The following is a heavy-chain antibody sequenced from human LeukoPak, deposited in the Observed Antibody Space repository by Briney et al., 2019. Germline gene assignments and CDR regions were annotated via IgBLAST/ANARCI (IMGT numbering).Heavy chain of an antibody. Sequence: PSETLSLTCTVSGGSISSSSYYWGWIRQPPGKGPEWIGSIYYSGSTYYSPSLKSRVTISVDTSKNQFSLKLSSVTAADTAVYYCARGYRGFLAAAGIYFDYWGQGTLVTVSS. CDR3: ARGYRGFLAAAGIYFDY. D-gene: IGHD6-13*01. CDR1: GGSISSSSYY. CDR2: IYYSGST. V-gene: IGHV4-39*01. J-gene: IGHJ4*02.